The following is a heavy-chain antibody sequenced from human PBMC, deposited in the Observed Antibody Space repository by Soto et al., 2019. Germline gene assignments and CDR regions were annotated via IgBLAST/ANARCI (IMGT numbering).Heavy chain of an antibody. Sequence: GESLKISSKGSGYSFTSFWIGWVRQMPGKGLEWMGIIYPGDSDTRYSPSFQGQVTISADKSISTAYLQWSSLKASDTAMYYCARRRNPGIAAAGDAFDIWGQGTMVTVSS. J-gene: IGHJ3*02. CDR3: ARRRNPGIAAAGDAFDI. CDR1: GYSFTSFW. V-gene: IGHV5-51*01. CDR2: IYPGDSDT. D-gene: IGHD6-13*01.